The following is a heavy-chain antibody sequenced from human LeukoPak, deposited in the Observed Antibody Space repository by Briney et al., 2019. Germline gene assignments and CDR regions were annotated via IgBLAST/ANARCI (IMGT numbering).Heavy chain of an antibody. CDR3: ARPRTPYDYGNWFDP. CDR2: INHSGST. D-gene: IGHD4-17*01. J-gene: IGHJ5*02. V-gene: IGHV4-34*01. Sequence: PSETLSLTCAVYGGSLSDYYWSWIRQPPGKGLEWIGEINHSGSTNYNPSLKSRVTISVDTSKNQFSLKLSSVTAADTAVYYCARPRTPYDYGNWFDPWGQGTLVTVSS. CDR1: GGSLSDYY.